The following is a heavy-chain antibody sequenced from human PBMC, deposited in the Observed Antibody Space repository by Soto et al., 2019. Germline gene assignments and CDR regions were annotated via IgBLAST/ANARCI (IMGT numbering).Heavy chain of an antibody. Sequence: EVQLLESGGGLVQPGGSLRLSCAASGFTFSSYAMSWVRQAPGKGLEWVSSISSSSSYIYYADSVKGRFTISRDNAKNSLYLQMNSLRAEDTAVYYCARCRSIAARTYYYYGMDVWGQGTTVTVSS. CDR1: GFTFSSYA. CDR2: ISSSSSYI. J-gene: IGHJ6*02. D-gene: IGHD6-6*01. V-gene: IGHV3-21*01. CDR3: ARCRSIAARTYYYYGMDV.